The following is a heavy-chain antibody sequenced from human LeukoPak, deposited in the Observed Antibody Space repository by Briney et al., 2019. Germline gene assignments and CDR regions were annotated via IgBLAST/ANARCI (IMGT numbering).Heavy chain of an antibody. Sequence: PGGSLRLSCAVSGFTFSSYWMSWVRQAPGKGLEWVSVIYSGGSTYYADSVKGRFTISRDNSKNTLYLQMNSLRAEDTAVYYCARAEAAAAPSDYWGQGTLVTVSS. D-gene: IGHD6-13*01. CDR3: ARAEAAAAPSDY. V-gene: IGHV3-53*01. CDR1: GFTFSSYW. J-gene: IGHJ4*02. CDR2: IYSGGST.